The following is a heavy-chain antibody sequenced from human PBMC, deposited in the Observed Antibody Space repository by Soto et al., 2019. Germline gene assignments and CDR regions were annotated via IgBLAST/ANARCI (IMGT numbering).Heavy chain of an antibody. CDR2: TYYRSKWYN. CDR3: ARVRDMVVVAAAICCEGMDG. V-gene: IGHV6-1*01. CDR1: GDSFTSNSTA. D-gene: IGHD2-2*01. Sequence: PSQTLSLTCAISGDSFTSNSTAWNRIRQSTPRGLEWMGRTYYRSKWYNDYAVSVKSRITINPDTSKNQLSLQLHSETPEDTAVYYCARVRDMVVVAAAICCEGMDGWGPGCTVTVSS. J-gene: IGHJ6*02.